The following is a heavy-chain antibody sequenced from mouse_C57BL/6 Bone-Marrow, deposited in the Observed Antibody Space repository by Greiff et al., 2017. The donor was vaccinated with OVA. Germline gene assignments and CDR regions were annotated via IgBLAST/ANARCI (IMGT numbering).Heavy chain of an antibody. V-gene: IGHV1-82*01. CDR1: GYAFSSSW. J-gene: IGHJ4*01. CDR2: IYPGDGDT. CDR3: ARMDYYAMDY. Sequence: LVESGPELVKPGASVKISCKASGYAFSSSWMNWVKQRPGKGLEWIGRIYPGDGDTNYNGKFKGKATLTADKSSSTAYMQLSSLTSEDSAVYFCARMDYYAMDYWGQGTSVTVSS.